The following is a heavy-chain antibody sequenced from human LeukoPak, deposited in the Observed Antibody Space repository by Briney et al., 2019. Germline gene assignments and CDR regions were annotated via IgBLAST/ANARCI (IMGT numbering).Heavy chain of an antibody. V-gene: IGHV3-9*01. CDR3: AKDYGYSSSWYDY. CDR2: ISWNSASV. D-gene: IGHD6-13*01. CDR1: GFTFDDYG. J-gene: IGHJ4*02. Sequence: GRSLRLSCEASGFTFDDYGMHWARQAPGKGLEWVSTISWNSASVGYVDSVKGRFTISRDNAKKTLYLQMNSLRPEDTALYYCAKDYGYSSSWYDYWGQGTLVTVSS.